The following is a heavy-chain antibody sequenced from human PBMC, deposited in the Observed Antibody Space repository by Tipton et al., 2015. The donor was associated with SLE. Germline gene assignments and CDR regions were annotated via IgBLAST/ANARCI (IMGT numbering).Heavy chain of an antibody. V-gene: IGHV4-4*07. CDR2: IYASGST. CDR1: DGSISDYY. D-gene: IGHD2-2*01. Sequence: TLSLTCTVSDGSISDYYWTWIRQPAGEGLEWIGRIYASGSTNHNPSLKSRLTISVDTSKNQFSLKLTSVTAADTAVYYCARDKPTYSCLDYWGQGTLVTVSS. J-gene: IGHJ4*02. CDR3: ARDKPTYSCLDY.